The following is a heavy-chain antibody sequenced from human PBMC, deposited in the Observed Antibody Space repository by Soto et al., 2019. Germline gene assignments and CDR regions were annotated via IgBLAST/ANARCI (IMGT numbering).Heavy chain of an antibody. D-gene: IGHD5-18*01. CDR2: ISYDGSNK. J-gene: IGHJ6*02. V-gene: IGHV3-30*18. CDR1: GFTFSSYG. Sequence: QVPLVESGGGVVQPGRSLRLSCAASGFTFSSYGMHWVRQAPGKGLEWVAVISYDGSNKYYADSVKGRFTISRDNSKNTLYLQMNSLRAEDTAVYYCAKRRAPYSYGDYGMDVWGQGTTVTVSS. CDR3: AKRRAPYSYGDYGMDV.